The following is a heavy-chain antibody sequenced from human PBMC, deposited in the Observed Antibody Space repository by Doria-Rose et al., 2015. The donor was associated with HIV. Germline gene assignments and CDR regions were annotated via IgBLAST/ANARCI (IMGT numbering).Heavy chain of an antibody. V-gene: IGHV4-30-4*01. CDR3: ARARNYGFPHFFDF. CDR1: GDSISSGDSF. CDR2: ISSSGTA. J-gene: IGHJ4*02. D-gene: IGHD3-10*01. Sequence: QVQLQESGPGLVRPSRTLSLTCTVSGDSISSGDSFWSWIRQPPGKGPEWIGYISSSGTAYYYPSLRGRLTISLDASKNQFSLTLNAVTAADTAVYYCARARNYGFPHFFDFWGQGTLVTVSS.